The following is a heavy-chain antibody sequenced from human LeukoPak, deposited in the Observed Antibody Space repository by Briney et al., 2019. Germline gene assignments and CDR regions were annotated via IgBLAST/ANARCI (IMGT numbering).Heavy chain of an antibody. CDR1: GGSISSYY. J-gene: IGHJ3*02. CDR2: IYYSGST. CDR3: ARADYDFWSGWSSHAFDI. Sequence: SETLSLTCTVSGGSISSYYWSWIRQPPGKGLEWIGYIYYSGSTNYNPSLKSRVTISVDTSKNQFSLKLSSVTAADTAVYYCARADYDFWSGWSSHAFDIWGQGTMVTVSS. V-gene: IGHV4-59*01. D-gene: IGHD3-3*01.